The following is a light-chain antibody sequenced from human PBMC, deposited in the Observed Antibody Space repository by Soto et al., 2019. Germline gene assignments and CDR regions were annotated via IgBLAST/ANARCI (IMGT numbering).Light chain of an antibody. CDR3: QVWDSSSDHPV. CDR2: DES. V-gene: IGLV3-21*04. CDR1: NIGTKS. Sequence: SSELTQPPSVSVAPGKTARITCGGNNIGTKSVHWYQQKPGQAPVLVIFDESDRPSGIPERFSGSNSGNTATLTISRVEAGDEADYYCQVWDSSSDHPVFGGGTKLTVL. J-gene: IGLJ2*01.